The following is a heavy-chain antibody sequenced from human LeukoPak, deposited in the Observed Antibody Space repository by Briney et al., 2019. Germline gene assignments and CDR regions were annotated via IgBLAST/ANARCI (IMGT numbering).Heavy chain of an antibody. CDR1: GYTFSGYY. Sequence: GASVKVSCKASGYTFSGYYMHWVRQAPGQGLEWMGWIDPNSGGTNSAQKFQGRVTMTRDTSISTAYMELSRLRSDDTAVYYCARDSGVASLGPDYWGQGTLVTVSS. J-gene: IGHJ4*02. D-gene: IGHD5-12*01. V-gene: IGHV1-2*02. CDR3: ARDSGVASLGPDY. CDR2: IDPNSGGT.